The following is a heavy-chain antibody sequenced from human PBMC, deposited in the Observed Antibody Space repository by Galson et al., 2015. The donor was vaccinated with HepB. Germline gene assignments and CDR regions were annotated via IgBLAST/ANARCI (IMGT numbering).Heavy chain of an antibody. Sequence: SVKVSCKASGGTFSSCAISWVRQAPGQGLEWMGGIIPIFGNTNYAQKLQGRVTMTTDTSTSTAYMELRSLRSDDTAVYYCAREFTSDYYGSGSYYSYYFDYWGQGTLVTVSS. J-gene: IGHJ4*02. CDR1: GGTFSSCA. V-gene: IGHV1-18*01. CDR2: IIPIFGNT. D-gene: IGHD3-10*01. CDR3: AREFTSDYYGSGSYYSYYFDY.